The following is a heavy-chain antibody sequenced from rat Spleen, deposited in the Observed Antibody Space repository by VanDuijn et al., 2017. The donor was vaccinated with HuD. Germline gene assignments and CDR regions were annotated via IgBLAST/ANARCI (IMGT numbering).Heavy chain of an antibody. CDR3: IRESLPGYNSHWFDY. CDR1: GFSLTSYN. CDR2: IWTGGST. J-gene: IGHJ2*01. V-gene: IGHV2-30*01. D-gene: IGHD1-4*01. Sequence: QVQLKESGPGLVQPSQTLSLTCTVSGFSLTSYNVHWVRQPTGKGLEWMGVIWTGGSTYYNSALKSRLSISRDTSKSQVFLKMNSLQTEDTAIYFCIRESLPGYNSHWFDYWGQGVMVTVSS.